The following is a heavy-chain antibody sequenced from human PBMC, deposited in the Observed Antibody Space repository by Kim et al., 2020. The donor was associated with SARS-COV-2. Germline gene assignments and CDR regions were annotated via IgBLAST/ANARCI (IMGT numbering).Heavy chain of an antibody. Sequence: GGSLRLSCAASGFTFSSYSMNWVRQAPGKGLEWVSSISSSSSYIYYADSVKGRFTISRDNAKNSLYLQMHSLRAEDTAVYYCARRGVSSTSCLDYWGQGTLVTVSS. CDR1: GFTFSSYS. V-gene: IGHV3-21*01. D-gene: IGHD2-2*01. CDR3: ARRGVSSTSCLDY. J-gene: IGHJ4*02. CDR2: ISSSSSYI.